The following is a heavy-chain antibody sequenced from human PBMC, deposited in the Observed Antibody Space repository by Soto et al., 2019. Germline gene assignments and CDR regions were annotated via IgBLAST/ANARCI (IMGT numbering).Heavy chain of an antibody. Sequence: SETLSLTCTVSGGSISNFYWSWIRQPPGKGLEWIGYISYSGNTNYNPSLKSRASISVDTSKNQLSLNLTSVTAADTAVYYCARAPMVLSRSYFDSWGQGTPVTVSS. V-gene: IGHV4-59*01. J-gene: IGHJ4*02. CDR3: ARAPMVLSRSYFDS. D-gene: IGHD2-8*01. CDR2: ISYSGNT. CDR1: GGSISNFY.